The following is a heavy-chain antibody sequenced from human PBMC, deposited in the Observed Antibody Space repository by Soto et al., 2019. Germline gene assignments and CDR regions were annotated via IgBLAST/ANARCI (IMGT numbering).Heavy chain of an antibody. CDR3: ARHYYYDSSGSWFDP. CDR2: IYYSGST. Sequence: PSETLSLTCTVSGGSISSSSYYWGWIRQPPGKGLEWIGSIYYSGSTYYNPSLKSRVTISVDTSKNQFSLKLSSVTAADTAVYYCARHYYYDSSGSWFDPWGQGTLVTSPQ. V-gene: IGHV4-39*01. D-gene: IGHD3-22*01. CDR1: GGSISSSSYY. J-gene: IGHJ5*02.